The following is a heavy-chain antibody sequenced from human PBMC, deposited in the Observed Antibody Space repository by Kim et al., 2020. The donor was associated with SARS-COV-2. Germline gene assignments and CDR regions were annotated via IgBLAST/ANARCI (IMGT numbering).Heavy chain of an antibody. CDR1: GYSFTSSW. CDR3: ARKWDYDSSGYYGSNFDY. D-gene: IGHD3-22*01. Sequence: GSLKISCKGSGYSFTSSWIGWVRQMPGKGLEWMGIIYPGDSDTRYSPSFQGQVTISADKSISTAYLQWSSLKASDTAMYYCARKWDYDSSGYYGSNFDYWGQGTLVTVSS. J-gene: IGHJ4*02. CDR2: IYPGDSDT. V-gene: IGHV5-51*01.